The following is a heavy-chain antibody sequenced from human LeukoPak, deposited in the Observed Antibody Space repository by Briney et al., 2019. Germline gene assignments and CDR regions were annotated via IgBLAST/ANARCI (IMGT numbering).Heavy chain of an antibody. V-gene: IGHV1-18*01. CDR2: ISAYNGNT. CDR1: GYTFTTYS. J-gene: IGHJ3*01. CDR3: AREAGAPIAAANL. Sequence: ASVKVSCKASGYTFTTYSISWVRQAPGQGLEWMGGISAYNGNTYHAQQFQGRVTMTTDTSTSTAYLELRSLRSDDTAVYYCAREAGAPIAAANLWGLGTMVTVSS. D-gene: IGHD6-13*01.